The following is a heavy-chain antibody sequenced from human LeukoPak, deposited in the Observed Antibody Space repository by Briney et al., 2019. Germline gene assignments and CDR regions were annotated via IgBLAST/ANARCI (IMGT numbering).Heavy chain of an antibody. V-gene: IGHV3-64*01. D-gene: IGHD5-24*01. J-gene: IGHJ4*02. Sequence: PGGSLRLSCAASGFTFSSCAMHWVRQAPGKGLEYVSAISSNGGSTYYANSVKGRFTISRDNSKNTLYLQMGSLRAEDMAVYYCARVGVEMATIGASDYWGQGTLVTVSS. CDR1: GFTFSSCA. CDR3: ARVGVEMATIGASDY. CDR2: ISSNGGST.